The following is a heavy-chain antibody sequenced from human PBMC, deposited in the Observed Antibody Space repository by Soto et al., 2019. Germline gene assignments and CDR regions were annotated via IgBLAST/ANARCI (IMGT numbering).Heavy chain of an antibody. Sequence: QVQLVQSGAEVKKPGSSVKVSCKASGGTFSSYAISWVRQAPGQGLEWMGGIIPIFGTANYAQNFQGRVTRTADDSTSTAYMELSGLRSEDTAGYYCARVSQLLSGGFDYWGQGTLVTVSS. V-gene: IGHV1-69*12. J-gene: IGHJ4*02. CDR1: GGTFSSYA. CDR3: ARVSQLLSGGFDY. D-gene: IGHD2-2*01. CDR2: IIPIFGTA.